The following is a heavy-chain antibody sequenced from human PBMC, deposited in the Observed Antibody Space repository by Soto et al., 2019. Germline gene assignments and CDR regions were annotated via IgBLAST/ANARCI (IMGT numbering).Heavy chain of an antibody. CDR1: GGSISSGGYS. CDR2: IYHSGST. CDR3: ARDDGEMAPIGDY. Sequence: SETLSLTCAVSGGSISSGGYSCNWIRQPPGKGLEWIGYIYHSGSTYYNPSLKSRVTIPVDRSKNQFSLKLSSVTAADTAVYYCARDDGEMAPIGDYWGQGTLVNVS. D-gene: IGHD3-10*01. J-gene: IGHJ4*02. V-gene: IGHV4-30-2*01.